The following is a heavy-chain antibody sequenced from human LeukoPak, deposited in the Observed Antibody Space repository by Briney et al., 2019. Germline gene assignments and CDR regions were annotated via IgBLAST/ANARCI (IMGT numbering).Heavy chain of an antibody. D-gene: IGHD2-21*01. CDR1: GFSFNDYA. V-gene: IGHV3-30-3*01. Sequence: PGGSLRLSCAASGFSFNDYAMYWVRQTPGKGLEWVALISYDGHDKSYADSVRGRFTISRDNSKNTLYLQMDSLRSEDTAVYYCARDFFPIVDSTWYEIGYWGQGTLVTVSS. CDR2: ISYDGHDK. CDR3: ARDFFPIVDSTWYEIGY. J-gene: IGHJ4*02.